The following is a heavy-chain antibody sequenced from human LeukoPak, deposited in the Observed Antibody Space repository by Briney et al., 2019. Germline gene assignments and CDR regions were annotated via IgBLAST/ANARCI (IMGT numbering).Heavy chain of an antibody. J-gene: IGHJ4*02. V-gene: IGHV3-30-3*01. CDR3: ARGSLGILSELDY. CDR2: IPYDGSNK. Sequence: GGSLRLSCAASGFTFDDYAMHWVRQAPGKGLEWVAVIPYDGSNKYYADSVKGRFTISRDNSKNTLYLQMNSLRAEDTAVYYCARGSLGILSELDYWGQGTLVTVSS. D-gene: IGHD7-27*01. CDR1: GFTFDDYA.